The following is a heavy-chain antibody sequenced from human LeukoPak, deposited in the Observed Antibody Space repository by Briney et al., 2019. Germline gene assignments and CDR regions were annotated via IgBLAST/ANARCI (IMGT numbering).Heavy chain of an antibody. CDR1: GFTFNSYG. CDR2: ISSSGSTI. V-gene: IGHV3-48*04. J-gene: IGHJ4*02. CDR3: ARVPSSGWYCDY. D-gene: IGHD6-19*01. Sequence: GRSLRLYCAASGFTFNSYGMHWVRQAPGKGLEWVSYISSSGSTIYYADSVKGRFTISRDNAKNSLYLQMNSLRAEDTAVYYCARVPSSGWYCDYWGQGTLVTVSS.